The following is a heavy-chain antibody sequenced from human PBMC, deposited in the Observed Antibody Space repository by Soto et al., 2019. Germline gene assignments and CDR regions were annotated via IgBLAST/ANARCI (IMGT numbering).Heavy chain of an antibody. D-gene: IGHD1-26*01. V-gene: IGHV5-51*01. CDR3: ARPPYSASYYYFDQ. J-gene: IGHJ4*02. Sequence: GESLKNSCKASGYSFTSYWIGWVRQMPGKGLEWMGIIYPGDSDTIYSPSFQGQVTISADKSISTAYLQWNSLKASDTAMYYCARPPYSASYYYFDQWGQGTPVTVYS. CDR1: GYSFTSYW. CDR2: IYPGDSDT.